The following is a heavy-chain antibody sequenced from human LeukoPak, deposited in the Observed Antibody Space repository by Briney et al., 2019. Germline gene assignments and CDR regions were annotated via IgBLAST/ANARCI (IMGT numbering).Heavy chain of an antibody. CDR1: GGSISSGSYY. CDR3: ARAAYYYYGMDV. V-gene: IGHV4-61*02. CDR2: IYTSGST. J-gene: IGHJ6*02. Sequence: SQTLSLTCTVSGGSISSGSYYWSWIRQPAGKGLKWIGRIYTSGSTNYNPSLKSRVTVSVDTSKNQFSLKLSSVTAADTAVYYCARAAYYYYGMDVWGQGTTVTVSS.